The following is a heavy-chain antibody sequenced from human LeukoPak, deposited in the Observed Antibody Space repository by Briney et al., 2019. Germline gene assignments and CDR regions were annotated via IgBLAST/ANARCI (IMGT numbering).Heavy chain of an antibody. D-gene: IGHD3-3*01. CDR1: GFTFSSYS. J-gene: IGHJ4*02. CDR3: AREGGVYDFWSQVVDY. Sequence: PGGSLRLSCAASGFTFSSYSMNWVRQAPGKGLEGVSSISSSSSYIYYADSVKGRFTISRDNAKNSLYLEMNSLRAEDTAVYYCAREGGVYDFWSQVVDYWGQGTLVTVSS. V-gene: IGHV3-21*01. CDR2: ISSSSSYI.